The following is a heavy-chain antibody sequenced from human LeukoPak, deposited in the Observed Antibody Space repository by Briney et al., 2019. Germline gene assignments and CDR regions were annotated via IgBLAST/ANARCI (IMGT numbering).Heavy chain of an antibody. CDR2: IYYSGSI. V-gene: IGHV4-59*01. Sequence: SETLSLTCTVSGGSISSYYWSWIRQPPGKGLEWIGYIYYSGSINYNPSLKSRVTISVDTSKNQFSLKLSSVTAADTAVYYCARRAVGFDYWGQGTLVTVSS. CDR1: GGSISSYY. D-gene: IGHD3-16*01. J-gene: IGHJ4*02. CDR3: ARRAVGFDY.